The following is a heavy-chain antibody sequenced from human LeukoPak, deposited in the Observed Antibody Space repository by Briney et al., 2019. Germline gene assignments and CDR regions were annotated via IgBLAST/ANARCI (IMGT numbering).Heavy chain of an antibody. CDR2: IIPIVDIA. CDR1: GGTFSRNA. J-gene: IGHJ3*02. Sequence: GASVKVSCKASGGTFSRNAISWVRQAPGQGLEWMGGIIPIVDIAKYAQKFQGRVTITADESTSTAYMELSSLRSEDTAVYYCARDGPHYDYVWGSYGPPFDIWGQGTMVTVSS. D-gene: IGHD3-16*01. V-gene: IGHV1-69*01. CDR3: ARDGPHYDYVWGSYGPPFDI.